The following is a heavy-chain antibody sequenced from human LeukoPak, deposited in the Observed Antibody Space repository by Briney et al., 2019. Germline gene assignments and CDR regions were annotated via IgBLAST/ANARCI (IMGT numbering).Heavy chain of an antibody. Sequence: SQTLSLSCAISGGSVSSNSAAWNWIRQSPSRGLEWLGRTYYRSKWYNDYAVSVKSRITINPDTSKNQFSLQLNSVTPEDTAVYYCARDRGSGYDPAYYFDCWGQGTLVTVSS. D-gene: IGHD5-12*01. CDR2: TYYRSKWYN. J-gene: IGHJ4*02. CDR1: GGSVSSNSAA. CDR3: ARDRGSGYDPAYYFDC. V-gene: IGHV6-1*01.